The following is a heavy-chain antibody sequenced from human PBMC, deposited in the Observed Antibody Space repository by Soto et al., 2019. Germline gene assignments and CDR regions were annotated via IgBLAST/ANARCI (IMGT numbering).Heavy chain of an antibody. CDR3: ARDFRTVVVTPDAFDI. V-gene: IGHV1-2*04. Sequence: SVKVSCKASGYTFTGYYMHWVRQAPGQGLEWMGWINPNSGGTNYAQKFQGWVTMTRDTSISTAYMELSRLRSDDTAVYYCARDFRTVVVTPDAFDIWGQGTMVTVSS. CDR1: GYTFTGYY. D-gene: IGHD2-21*02. CDR2: INPNSGGT. J-gene: IGHJ3*02.